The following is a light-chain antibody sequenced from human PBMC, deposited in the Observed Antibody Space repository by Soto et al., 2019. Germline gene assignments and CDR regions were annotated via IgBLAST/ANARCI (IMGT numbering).Light chain of an antibody. J-gene: IGKJ2*01. CDR2: GAS. Sequence: EIVMTQSPATLSVSPGERATLSCRASQSVGSNLAWYQQKPDQAPRLLIYGASTRATGIPVRFSGSGSGTEFTLTISSLQSEDFAVYYCQQYNNWPYTFGQGTKLEIK. CDR1: QSVGSN. CDR3: QQYNNWPYT. V-gene: IGKV3-15*01.